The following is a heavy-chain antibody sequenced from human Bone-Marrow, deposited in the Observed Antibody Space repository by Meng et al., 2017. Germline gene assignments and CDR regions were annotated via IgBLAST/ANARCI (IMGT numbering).Heavy chain of an antibody. V-gene: IGHV3-23*01. J-gene: IGHJ4*02. CDR3: AKGGTSREINY. Sequence: EVRRLHSRGGLVQPGASLRLSCAASGFAFTSYTVNWVRQAPGKGLGWVSSISGSGETKYYAASSRGRFTISRDNSKKTLYLKRNSLRVEDTDVYYCAKGGTSREINYWGRGTLVTVSS. CDR1: GFAFTSYT. D-gene: IGHD1-1*01. CDR2: ISGSGETK.